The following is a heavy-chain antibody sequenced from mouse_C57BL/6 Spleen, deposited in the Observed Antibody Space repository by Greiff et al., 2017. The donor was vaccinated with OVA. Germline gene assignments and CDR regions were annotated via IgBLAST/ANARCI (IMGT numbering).Heavy chain of an antibody. D-gene: IGHD1-1*01. CDR3: ARTLYGSSPFAY. J-gene: IGHJ3*01. CDR2: IYPGDGDT. CDR1: GYAFSSSW. V-gene: IGHV1-82*01. Sequence: VQLQESGPELVKPGASVKISCKASGYAFSSSWMNWVKQRPGKGLEWIGRIYPGDGDTNYNGKFKSKATLTADKSSSTAYRQLSSLTSEDSAVYFCARTLYGSSPFAYWGQGTLVTVSA.